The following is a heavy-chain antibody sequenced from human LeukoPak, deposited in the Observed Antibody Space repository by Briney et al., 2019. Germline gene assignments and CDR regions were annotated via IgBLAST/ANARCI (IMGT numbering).Heavy chain of an antibody. D-gene: IGHD2-15*01. V-gene: IGHV3-74*01. Sequence: GGSLRLSCAASGFTFSNYWMHCVRQAPGKGLVWVSRINSDGSITSYADSVKGRFTISRDNAKNTLYLQMNSLRAKDTAVYYCARGYCSSGNCYFLDSWGQGTLVTVSS. CDR1: GFTFSNYW. CDR3: ARGYCSSGNCYFLDS. CDR2: INSDGSIT. J-gene: IGHJ4*02.